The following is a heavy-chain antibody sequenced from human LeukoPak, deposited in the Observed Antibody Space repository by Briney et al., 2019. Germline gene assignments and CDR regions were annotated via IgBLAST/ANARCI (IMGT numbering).Heavy chain of an antibody. CDR1: GFTFSDYY. D-gene: IGHD3-22*01. CDR2: ISSSGSTI. Sequence: GGSLRLSCAASGFTFSDYYMSWIRQAPGRGLEWVSYISSSGSTIYYADSVKGRFTISRDNAKNSLYLQMNSLRAEDTAVYYCAGDYYDSSGYPGGRWGQGTLVTVSS. V-gene: IGHV3-11*04. CDR3: AGDYYDSSGYPGGR. J-gene: IGHJ4*02.